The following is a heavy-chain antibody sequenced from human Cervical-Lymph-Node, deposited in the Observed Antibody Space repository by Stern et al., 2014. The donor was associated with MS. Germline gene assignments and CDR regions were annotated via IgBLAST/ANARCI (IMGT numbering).Heavy chain of an antibody. V-gene: IGHV3-7*01. CDR1: GFTFSNHW. D-gene: IGHD3-10*01. CDR2: IKQDGSEK. Sequence: EMQLVESGGGLVQPGGSLRLSCAASGFTFSNHWMSWVRQAPGKGLEWVANIKQDGSEKYYVDSVKGRFTISRDNAKNSLSLHVNSLRAEDTAVYYCARILLWFGDSYYHYGMDVWGQGTTVTVSS. J-gene: IGHJ6*02. CDR3: ARILLWFGDSYYHYGMDV.